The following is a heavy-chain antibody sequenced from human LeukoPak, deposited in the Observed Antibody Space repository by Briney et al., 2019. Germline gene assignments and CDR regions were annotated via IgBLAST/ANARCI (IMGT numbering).Heavy chain of an antibody. Sequence: SETLSLTCTVSGGSISSGSYYWSWIRQPAGKGLEWIGRIYASASTNYNPSLKSRVTISGDTSKNQFSLKLSSVSVADTAVYFCAREAAWSYSYFYMDVWGKGTTVTISS. D-gene: IGHD6-25*01. CDR3: AREAAWSYSYFYMDV. CDR1: GGSISSGSYY. J-gene: IGHJ6*03. CDR2: IYASAST. V-gene: IGHV4-61*02.